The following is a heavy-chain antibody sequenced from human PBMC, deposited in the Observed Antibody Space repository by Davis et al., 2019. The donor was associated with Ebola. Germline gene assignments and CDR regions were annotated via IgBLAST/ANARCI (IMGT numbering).Heavy chain of an antibody. Sequence: PGGSLRLFCAASGFTFSDYYMSWIRQAPGKGLEWVSYISSSSSYTNYADSVKGRFTISRDNAKNSLYLQMNSLRAEDTAVYYCASGNSGSYLLWSDAFDIWGQGTMVTVSS. CDR1: GFTFSDYY. CDR3: ASGNSGSYLLWSDAFDI. CDR2: ISSSSSYT. J-gene: IGHJ3*02. D-gene: IGHD1-26*01. V-gene: IGHV3-11*06.